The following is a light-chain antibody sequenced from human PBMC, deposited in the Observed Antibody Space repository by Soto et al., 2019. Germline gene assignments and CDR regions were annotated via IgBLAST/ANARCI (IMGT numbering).Light chain of an antibody. J-gene: IGLJ2*01. CDR2: GNS. CDR1: SSNIGAGYD. V-gene: IGLV1-40*01. Sequence: QSVLTQPPSVSGAPGQRVTISCTGSSSNIGAGYDVHWYQQLPGTAPKLLIYGNSNRPSGVPDRFSGSKSGTSASLAITGHQAEDEADYYCQSYDSSPLVVFGGGTKLTVL. CDR3: QSYDSSPLVV.